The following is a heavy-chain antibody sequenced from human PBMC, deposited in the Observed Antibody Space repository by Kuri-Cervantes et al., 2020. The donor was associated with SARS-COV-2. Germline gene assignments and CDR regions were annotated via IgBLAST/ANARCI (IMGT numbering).Heavy chain of an antibody. D-gene: IGHD3-3*01. V-gene: IGHV4-38-2*01. Sequence: GSLRLSCAVSGYSISSGYYWGWIRQPPGKGLEWIGSIYHSGSTYYNPSLKSRVTISVDTSKNQFSLKLSSVTAADTAVYYCARAKMGFLEWDNWFDPWGHGTLVTVSS. CDR1: GYSISSGYY. CDR3: ARAKMGFLEWDNWFDP. J-gene: IGHJ5*02. CDR2: IYHSGST.